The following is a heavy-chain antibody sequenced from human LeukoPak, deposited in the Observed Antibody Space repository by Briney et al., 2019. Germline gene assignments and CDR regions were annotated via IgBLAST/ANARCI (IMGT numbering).Heavy chain of an antibody. Sequence: GASVKVSCKASGYTFTGYYMHWVRQAPGQGLEWMGRINPNSGGTNYAQKFQGRVTMTRGTSISTAYMELSRLRSDDTAVYYCARILYCGGGDCYFDYWGQGTLVTVSS. CDR3: ARILYCGGGDCYFDY. CDR2: INPNSGGT. J-gene: IGHJ4*02. D-gene: IGHD2-21*01. CDR1: GYTFTGYY. V-gene: IGHV1-2*06.